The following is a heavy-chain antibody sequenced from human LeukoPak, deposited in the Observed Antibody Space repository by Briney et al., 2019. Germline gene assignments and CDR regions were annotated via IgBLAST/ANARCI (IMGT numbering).Heavy chain of an antibody. V-gene: IGHV5-51*01. CDR2: IYPGDSDT. CDR1: GYSFNTYW. Sequence: PGESLKISCRGSGYSFNTYWIGWVRQMPGKGLEWMGIIYPGDSDTRYSPSFQGQVTMSADKSINTAYLQWSSLKASDTAMYYCARRQGCSSTSCPPDYWDQGTLVTVSS. J-gene: IGHJ4*02. D-gene: IGHD2-2*01. CDR3: ARRQGCSSTSCPPDY.